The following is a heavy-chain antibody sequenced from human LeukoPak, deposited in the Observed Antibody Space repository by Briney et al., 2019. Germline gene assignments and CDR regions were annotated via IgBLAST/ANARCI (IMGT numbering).Heavy chain of an antibody. J-gene: IGHJ3*02. CDR1: GFTFSSYA. V-gene: IGHV3-23*01. CDR3: AKGSGMFDFWSGYSLDAFDI. D-gene: IGHD3-3*01. CDR2: ISGSGGST. Sequence: GGSLRLSCAASGFTFSSYAMSWVRQAPGKGLEWVSAISGSGGSTYYADSVKGRFTISRDNSKNTLYLQMNSLRAEDTAVYYCAKGSGMFDFWSGYSLDAFDIWGQGTMVTVSS.